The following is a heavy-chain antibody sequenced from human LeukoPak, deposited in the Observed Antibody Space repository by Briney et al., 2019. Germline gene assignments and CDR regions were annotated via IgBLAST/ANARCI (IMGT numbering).Heavy chain of an antibody. CDR3: ARVEGAAAGSGLDFDL. Sequence: GRSLRLSCAASGFTFAKHAMVWVRQAPGKGREGVAVISSDGRNTYYADSVRGRFTISRDNYRNIVFLQMNSLRIDDTALYYCARVEGAAAGSGLDFDLWGQGTLVTVSS. CDR2: ISSDGRNT. V-gene: IGHV3-30*04. J-gene: IGHJ4*02. CDR1: GFTFAKHA. D-gene: IGHD6-13*01.